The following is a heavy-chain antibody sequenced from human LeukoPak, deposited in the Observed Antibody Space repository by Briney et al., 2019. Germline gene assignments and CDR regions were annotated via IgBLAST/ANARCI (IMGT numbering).Heavy chain of an antibody. Sequence: GGSLRLSCAASGFTFSSYWMSWVRQAPGKGLEWVANIKQDGGEKYYVDSVKGRFTISRDNAKNSLYPQMNSLRVGDKAVYYCARVEAAAGLLYYYYYMAVWGKGTTGTVSS. J-gene: IGHJ6*03. CDR3: ARVEAAAGLLYYYYYMAV. CDR1: GFTFSSYW. V-gene: IGHV3-7*01. D-gene: IGHD6-13*01. CDR2: IKQDGGEK.